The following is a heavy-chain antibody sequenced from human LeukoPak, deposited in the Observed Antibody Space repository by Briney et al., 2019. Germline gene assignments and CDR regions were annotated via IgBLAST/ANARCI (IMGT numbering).Heavy chain of an antibody. D-gene: IGHD2-21*02. V-gene: IGHV5-51*01. CDR3: ARAPYCGGDCYSPFDY. J-gene: IGHJ4*02. CDR1: GYSFTSYW. CDR2: IYPGDSDT. Sequence: HGESLKISCKGSGYSFTSYWIGWVRQMPGKGLEWMGIIYPGDSDTRYSPSFQGQVTISADKSISTAYLQWSSLKASDTAMYYCARAPYCGGDCYSPFDYWGQGTLVTVSP.